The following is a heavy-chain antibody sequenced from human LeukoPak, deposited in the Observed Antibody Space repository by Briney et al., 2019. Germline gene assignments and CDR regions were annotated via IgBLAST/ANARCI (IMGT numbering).Heavy chain of an antibody. D-gene: IGHD6-19*01. CDR2: MNPNSGNT. Sequence: ASVKVSCKASGYTFTSYDINWVRQATGQGLEWMGWMNPNSGNTGYAQKFQGRVTITRNTSISTAYMELSSLRSEDTAVYYCARGVSSGWYGGHYYYMDVWGKGTTVTISS. CDR3: ARGVSSGWYGGHYYYMDV. J-gene: IGHJ6*03. V-gene: IGHV1-8*03. CDR1: GYTFTSYD.